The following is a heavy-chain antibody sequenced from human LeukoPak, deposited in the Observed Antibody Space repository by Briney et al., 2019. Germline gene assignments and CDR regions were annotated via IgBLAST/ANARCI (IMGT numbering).Heavy chain of an antibody. CDR2: IDSGGSTT. CDR1: GFIFSSYS. D-gene: IGHD1-1*01. J-gene: IGHJ5*02. Sequence: GGSLRLSCVASGFIFSSYSVGWVRQGPGKGLKWVSLIDSGGSTTYFADSVKGRFTMSRDNFKNTLYLRMYRLRAEDTAVYYCVKGSSTTTRHFDPWGQGTPVTVSS. CDR3: VKGSSTTTRHFDP. V-gene: IGHV3-23*03.